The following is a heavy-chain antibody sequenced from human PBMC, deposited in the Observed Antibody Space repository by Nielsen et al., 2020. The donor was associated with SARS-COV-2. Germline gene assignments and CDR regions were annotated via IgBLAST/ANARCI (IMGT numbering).Heavy chain of an antibody. D-gene: IGHD1-26*01. CDR2: ISGSGGST. V-gene: IGHV3-23*01. CDR3: AREGSGSYGVGDYPPPVY. J-gene: IGHJ4*02. Sequence: WIRQPPGKGLEWVSAISGSGGSTYYADSVKGRFTISRDNSKNTLYLQMNSLRAEDTAVYYCAREGSGSYGVGDYPPPVYWGQGTLVTVSS.